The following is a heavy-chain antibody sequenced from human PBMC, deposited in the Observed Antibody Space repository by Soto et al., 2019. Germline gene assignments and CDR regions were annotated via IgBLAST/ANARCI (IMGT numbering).Heavy chain of an antibody. V-gene: IGHV4-59*01. CDR2: IYYSGST. D-gene: IGHD1-20*01. Sequence: SQTLSLTCTVSGGSISSYYWSWIRQPPGKGLEWIGYIYYSGSTNYNPSLKSRVTISVDTSKNQFSLKLSSVTAADTAVYYCARDRGITYWGQGTLVTVSS. CDR3: ARDRGITY. CDR1: GGSISSYY. J-gene: IGHJ4*02.